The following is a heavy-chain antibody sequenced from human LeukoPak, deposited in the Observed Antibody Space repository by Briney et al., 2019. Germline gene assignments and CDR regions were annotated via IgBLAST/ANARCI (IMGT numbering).Heavy chain of an antibody. J-gene: IGHJ5*02. D-gene: IGHD2-2*01. V-gene: IGHV4-38-2*01. CDR3: PSHRVVPAAQPTNWFDP. Sequence: SETLSLTCAVSGYSISSGYYWGWIRQPPGKGLEWIGSIYHSGSTYYNPSLKSRVTISVDTSKNQFPLKLSSVTAADTAVYYCPSHRVVPAAQPTNWFDPWGQGTLVTVSS. CDR1: GYSISSGYY. CDR2: IYHSGST.